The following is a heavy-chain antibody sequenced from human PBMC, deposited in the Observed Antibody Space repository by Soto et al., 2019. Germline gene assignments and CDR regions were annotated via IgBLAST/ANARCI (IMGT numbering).Heavy chain of an antibody. Sequence: QVQLQESGPGLVKPSQTLSLTCTVSGGSISSGGYYWSWIRQHPGKVLEWIGYIYYSGSTYYNPSLKSRVTISVDTSKNQFPLKLSSVTAADTAVYYCAASSSWAHNWFDPWGQGTLVTVSS. CDR3: AASSSWAHNWFDP. D-gene: IGHD6-13*01. V-gene: IGHV4-31*03. CDR1: GGSISSGGYY. J-gene: IGHJ5*02. CDR2: IYYSGST.